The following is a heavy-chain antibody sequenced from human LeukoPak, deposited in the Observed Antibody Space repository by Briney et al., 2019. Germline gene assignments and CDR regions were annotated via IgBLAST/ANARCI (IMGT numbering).Heavy chain of an antibody. CDR1: VYTFTGYY. V-gene: IGHV1-2*02. D-gene: IGHD2-15*01. CDR2: INPNSGGT. Sequence: ASVKVSCKASVYTFTGYYMHWVRQAPGQGLEWMGWINPNSGGTNYAQKFQGRVTMTRDTSISTAYMELSRLRSDDTAVYYCARDQAIVVVVAATHWFDPWGQGTLVTVSS. J-gene: IGHJ5*02. CDR3: ARDQAIVVVVAATHWFDP.